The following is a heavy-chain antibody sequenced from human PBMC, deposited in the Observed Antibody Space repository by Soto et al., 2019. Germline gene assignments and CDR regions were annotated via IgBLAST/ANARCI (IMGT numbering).Heavy chain of an antibody. CDR2: IYYSGST. J-gene: IGHJ4*02. V-gene: IGHV4-31*03. CDR3: ASVRPSGILTGSALPIEQLN. D-gene: IGHD3-9*01. Sequence: SETLSLTCTVSGGSISSGGYYWSWIRQHPGKGLEWIGYIYYSGSTYYNPSLKSRVTISVDTSKNQFSLKLSSVTAADTAVYYCASVRPSGILTGSALPIEQLNWGQGTLVTVSS. CDR1: GGSISSGGYY.